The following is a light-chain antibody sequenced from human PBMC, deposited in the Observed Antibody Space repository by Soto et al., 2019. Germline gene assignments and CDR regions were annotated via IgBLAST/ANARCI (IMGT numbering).Light chain of an antibody. CDR1: SSDVGGYNY. Sequence: QSLLTQPRSVSLSPGQSVTMSCTGTSSDVGGYNYVSWYQQHPGKTPKLMIYDVSKRPSGVPDRFSGSKSGNTASLTISGLQAEDEADYYCCSYAGSYTYVFGTGTKVTVL. CDR3: CSYAGSYTYV. CDR2: DVS. V-gene: IGLV2-11*01. J-gene: IGLJ1*01.